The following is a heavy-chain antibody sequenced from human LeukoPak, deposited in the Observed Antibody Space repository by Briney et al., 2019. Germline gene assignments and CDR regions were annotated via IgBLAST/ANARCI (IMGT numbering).Heavy chain of an antibody. CDR3: ARSSDSSSLQYFQH. Sequence: GGSLRLSCAASGFTFTDYFMNWIRQAPGKGLEWVSSISISGSTIYCADSVKGRFTISRDNAKNSLYLQMNSLRAEDTAVYYCARSSDSSSLQYFQHWGQGTLVTVPS. CDR1: GFTFTDYF. J-gene: IGHJ1*01. CDR2: ISISGSTI. V-gene: IGHV3-11*01. D-gene: IGHD6-6*01.